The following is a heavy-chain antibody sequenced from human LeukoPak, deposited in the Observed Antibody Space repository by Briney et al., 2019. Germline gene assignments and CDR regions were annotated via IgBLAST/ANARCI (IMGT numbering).Heavy chain of an antibody. CDR2: ISDSGYTT. D-gene: IGHD2-21*02. Sequence: GESLRLSCAASGFTFSSYAMYWVRQAPGKGLEWVSGISDSGYTTYHIDAVKGRFGISRDNTRDTLYLQMNSLRAEDTAVYYCAKLGGGDSNDAFDIWGQGTMVTVSS. V-gene: IGHV3-23*01. CDR1: GFTFSSYA. J-gene: IGHJ3*02. CDR3: AKLGGGDSNDAFDI.